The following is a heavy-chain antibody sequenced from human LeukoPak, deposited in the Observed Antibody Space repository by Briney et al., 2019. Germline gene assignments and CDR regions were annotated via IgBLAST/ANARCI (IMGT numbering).Heavy chain of an antibody. Sequence: AGGSLRLSCATSGFIFSSYAMNWVRQAPGKGLEWVSSLSGSGADTKYADSVKGRFAISRDNSRNTLYLQMNSLRAEDTALYYCAKPYTDYYHDGFDMGGQGTMVIVSS. CDR1: GFIFSSYA. V-gene: IGHV3-23*01. J-gene: IGHJ3*02. D-gene: IGHD3-9*01. CDR3: AKPYTDYYHDGFDM. CDR2: LSGSGADT.